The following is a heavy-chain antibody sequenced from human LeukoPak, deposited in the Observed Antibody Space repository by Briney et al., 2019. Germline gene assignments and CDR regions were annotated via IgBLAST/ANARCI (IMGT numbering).Heavy chain of an antibody. J-gene: IGHJ4*02. Sequence: VASVKVSCKASGGTFSSYAISWVRQAPGQGLEWMGGIIPIFGTANYAQKLQGRVTITTDESTSTAYMELSSLRSEDTAVYYCAREISDSSGYYGQWGQGTLVTVSS. CDR1: GGTFSSYA. CDR2: IIPIFGTA. D-gene: IGHD3-22*01. V-gene: IGHV1-69*05. CDR3: AREISDSSGYYGQ.